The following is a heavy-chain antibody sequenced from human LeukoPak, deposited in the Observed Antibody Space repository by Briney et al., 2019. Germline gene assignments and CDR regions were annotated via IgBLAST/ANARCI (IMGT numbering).Heavy chain of an antibody. CDR1: GFTFNNYG. D-gene: IGHD1-1*01. J-gene: IGHJ4*02. Sequence: PGGSLRLSCEASGFTFNNYGMHWVRQAPGKGLEWVAVIRHDGDTKFYADSVKGRFTISRDKSKNTLYLEMNSLRAEDTAVYYCVKDSTIRASNLPDYWGQGTLVTVSS. CDR2: IRHDGDTK. CDR3: VKDSTIRASNLPDY. V-gene: IGHV3-30*02.